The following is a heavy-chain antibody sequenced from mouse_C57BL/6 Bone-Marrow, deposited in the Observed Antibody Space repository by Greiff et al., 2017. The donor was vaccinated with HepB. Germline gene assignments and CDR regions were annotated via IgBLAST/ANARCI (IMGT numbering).Heavy chain of an antibody. D-gene: IGHD1-1*01. J-gene: IGHJ1*03. CDR1: GFTFSSYG. V-gene: IGHV5-6*01. Sequence: VQLKESGGDLVKPGGSLKLSCAASGFTFSSYGMSWVRQTPDKRLEWVATISRGGSYTYYPDSVKGRFTISRDNAKNTLYLQMSSLKSEDTAMYYCARHPYYGSSYWYFDVWGTGTTVTVSS. CDR3: ARHPYYGSSYWYFDV. CDR2: ISRGGSYT.